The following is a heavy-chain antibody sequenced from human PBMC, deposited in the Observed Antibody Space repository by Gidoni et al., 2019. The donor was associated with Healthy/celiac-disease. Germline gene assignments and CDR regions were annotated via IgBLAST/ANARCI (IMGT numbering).Heavy chain of an antibody. CDR2: ISSSGSTI. Sequence: QVQLVESGGGLVKPGGSLRLPCAASGLPFSDYYMSWIRQAPGKGLEWVSYISSSGSTIYYADSVKGRFTISRDNAKNSLYLQMNSLRAEDTAVYYCAKAGYYGDYVDYYYMDVWGKGTTVTVSS. D-gene: IGHD4-17*01. CDR1: GLPFSDYY. V-gene: IGHV3-11*01. J-gene: IGHJ6*03. CDR3: AKAGYYGDYVDYYYMDV.